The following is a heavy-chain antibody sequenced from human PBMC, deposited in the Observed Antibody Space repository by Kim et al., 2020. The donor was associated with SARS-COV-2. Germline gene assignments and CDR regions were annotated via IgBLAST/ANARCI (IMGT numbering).Heavy chain of an antibody. J-gene: IGHJ4*02. Sequence: SETLSLTCTVSGGSISNYYWSWIRQPPGKGLEWIGYIYYTGSTDYNISLKSRVTISLDTSRSQFSLKLYSVTAADTAVYYCARGSGYAKSFNDYWGQGT. D-gene: IGHD5-12*01. CDR2: IYYTGST. CDR1: GGSISNYY. V-gene: IGHV4-59*13. CDR3: ARGSGYAKSFNDY.